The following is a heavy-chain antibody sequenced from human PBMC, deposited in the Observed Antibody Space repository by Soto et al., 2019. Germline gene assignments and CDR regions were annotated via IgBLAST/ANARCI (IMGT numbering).Heavy chain of an antibody. CDR2: IIPILGIA. J-gene: IGHJ4*02. CDR1: GGTFSSYT. V-gene: IGHV1-69*02. D-gene: IGHD3-9*01. CDR3: ARSLLGEGYYNVFDY. Sequence: SVKVSCKASGGTFSSYTISWVRQAPGQGLEWMGRIIPILGIANYAQKFQGRVTITADKSTSTAYMELSSLRSEDTAVYYCARSLLGEGYYNVFDYWGQGTLVTVSS.